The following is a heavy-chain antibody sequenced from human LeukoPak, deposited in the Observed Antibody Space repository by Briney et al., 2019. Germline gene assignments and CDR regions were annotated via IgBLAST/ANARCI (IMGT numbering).Heavy chain of an antibody. V-gene: IGHV4-59*01. J-gene: IGHJ5*02. Sequence: SETLSLTCTVSGGSISDYYCSLVRQPPGKGLEWIGYIYYTGTTSYNPSLKSRVTMSVDTSKNQVSLHLTSVAAADTATYYCARDRFSGSYSDLWGQGTLVTVSS. CDR3: ARDRFSGSYSDL. D-gene: IGHD1-26*01. CDR2: IYYTGTT. CDR1: GGSISDYY.